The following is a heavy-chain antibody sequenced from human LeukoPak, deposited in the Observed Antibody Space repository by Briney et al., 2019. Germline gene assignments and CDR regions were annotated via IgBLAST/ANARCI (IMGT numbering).Heavy chain of an antibody. CDR2: IYYSGST. CDR1: GGSISSYY. J-gene: IGHJ6*02. D-gene: IGHD6-13*01. V-gene: IGHV4-59*08. Sequence: SETPSLTCTVSGGSISSYYWSWIRQPPGKGLEWIGYIYYSGSTNYNPSLKSRVTISVDTSKNQFSLKLSSVTAADTAVYYCARQVGSSSLDVWGQGTTVTVSS. CDR3: ARQVGSSSLDV.